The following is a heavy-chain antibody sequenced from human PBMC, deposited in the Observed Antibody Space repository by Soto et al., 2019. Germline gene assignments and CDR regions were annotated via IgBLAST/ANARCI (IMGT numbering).Heavy chain of an antibody. D-gene: IGHD3-3*01. Sequence: QITLNESGPTQVKPRQTLTLTCTFSGFSLTPSGVGVGWIRQSPGKAPEWLALIYWDDDKRYSQSLKSRLTITKDTSKNPVVLTMADLAPADTATYYCAHRVLRAVFGLVTTTAIYFDFWGQGTPVAVSS. CDR3: AHRVLRAVFGLVTTTAIYFDF. J-gene: IGHJ4*02. CDR1: GFSLTPSGVG. CDR2: IYWDDDK. V-gene: IGHV2-5*02.